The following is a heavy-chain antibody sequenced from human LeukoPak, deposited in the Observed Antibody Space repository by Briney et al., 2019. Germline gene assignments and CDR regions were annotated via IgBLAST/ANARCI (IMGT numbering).Heavy chain of an antibody. CDR3: ARANSWNGFDF. CDR2: ISWNSGSI. V-gene: IGHV3-9*01. D-gene: IGHD1-1*01. J-gene: IGHJ4*02. Sequence: GGSLRLSCAASGFTFDDYAMHWVRQAPGKGLEWVSGISWNSGSIGYADSVKGRFTISRDNAKNSLYLQMNSLRAEDTAVYYCARANSWNGFDFWGQGTLVTVSS. CDR1: GFTFDDYA.